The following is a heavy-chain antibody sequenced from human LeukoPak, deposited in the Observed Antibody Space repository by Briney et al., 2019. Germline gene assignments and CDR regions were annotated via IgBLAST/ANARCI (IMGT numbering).Heavy chain of an antibody. CDR3: ARRVPFYYGDSH. CDR2: ISSSSSYI. J-gene: IGHJ4*02. CDR1: GFTFSSYR. Sequence: SGGSLRLSCAASGFTFSSYRMNWVRQAPGKGLEWVSSISSSSSYIYYADSVKGRFTISRDNAKNSLYLQMNSLGAEDTAVYYCARRVPFYYGDSHWGQGTLVTVSS. D-gene: IGHD4-17*01. V-gene: IGHV3-21*01.